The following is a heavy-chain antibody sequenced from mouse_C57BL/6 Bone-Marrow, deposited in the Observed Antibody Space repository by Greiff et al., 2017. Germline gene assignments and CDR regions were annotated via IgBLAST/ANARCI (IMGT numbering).Heavy chain of an antibody. Sequence: EVQLQQSGPELVKPGASVKISCKASGYSFTGYYMNWVKQSPEKSLEWIGEITPSTGGPTYNQKLKAKDTLTVAKSSSTAYLQLKSLTCGGSAVYNCARKGDYGSSYDYARDYWGQGTSVTVSS. D-gene: IGHD1-1*01. CDR3: ARKGDYGSSYDYARDY. CDR2: ITPSTGGP. J-gene: IGHJ4*01. V-gene: IGHV1-42*01. CDR1: GYSFTGYY.